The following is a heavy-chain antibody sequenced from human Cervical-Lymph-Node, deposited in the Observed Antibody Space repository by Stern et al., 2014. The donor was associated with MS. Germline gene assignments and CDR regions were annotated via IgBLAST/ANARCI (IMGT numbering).Heavy chain of an antibody. CDR2: ISAYNGNT. V-gene: IGHV1-18*01. CDR1: GYTFTSYG. CDR3: AREVAGHRLGMMDV. D-gene: IGHD6-19*01. J-gene: IGHJ6*02. Sequence: VQLVQSGAEVKKPGASVKVSCKASGYTFTSYGISWVRQAPGQGLEWMGWISAYNGNTNYAQKLQGRVTMTRDTSTSTVYMELSSLRCEETAVYFCAREVAGHRLGMMDVWGQGTTVTVSS.